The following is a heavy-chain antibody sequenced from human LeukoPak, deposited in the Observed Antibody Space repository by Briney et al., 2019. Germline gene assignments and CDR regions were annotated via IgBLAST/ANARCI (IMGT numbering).Heavy chain of an antibody. CDR2: INPNSGGT. J-gene: IGHJ5*02. CDR1: GYTFTGYY. CDR3: ARVVPARRVALDP. D-gene: IGHD6-6*01. V-gene: IGHV1-2*06. Sequence: ASVKVSCKASGYTFTGYYMHWVRQAPGQGLEWMGRINPNSGGTNYAQKFQGRVTMTRDTSISTAHMELSRLRSDDTAVYYCARVVPARRVALDPWGQGTLVTVSS.